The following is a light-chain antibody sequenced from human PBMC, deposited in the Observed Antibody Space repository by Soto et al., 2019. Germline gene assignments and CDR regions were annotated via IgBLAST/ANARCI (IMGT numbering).Light chain of an antibody. CDR1: SGHSNYA. Sequence: QPVLTQSPSASASLGASIKLTCTLSSGHSNYAIAWHQQQPEKGPRYLMKLNSDGSHSKGDGIPDRFSGSSSGAERYLTISSLQSEDEVDYYCQTWGSGIQVFGGGTKLTVL. V-gene: IGLV4-69*01. CDR2: LNSDGSH. J-gene: IGLJ3*02. CDR3: QTWGSGIQV.